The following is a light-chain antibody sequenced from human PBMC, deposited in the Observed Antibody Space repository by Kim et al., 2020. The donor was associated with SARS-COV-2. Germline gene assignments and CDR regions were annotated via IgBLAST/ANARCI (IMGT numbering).Light chain of an antibody. CDR1: SSGVGGYNY. J-gene: IGLJ3*02. CDR3: CSYAGSWV. Sequence: PGQSVTISCTGTSSGVGGYNYVSWYQQHPGKAPKLMIYDVSKRPSGVPDRFSGSKSGNTASLTISGLQAEDEADYYCCSYAGSWVFGGGTKLTVL. V-gene: IGLV2-11*01. CDR2: DVS.